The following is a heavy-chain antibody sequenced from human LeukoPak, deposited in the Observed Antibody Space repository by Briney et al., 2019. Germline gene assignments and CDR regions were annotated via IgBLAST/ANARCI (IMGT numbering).Heavy chain of an antibody. V-gene: IGHV3-9*01. D-gene: IGHD3-10*01. CDR3: AKDFGGAGSFFDY. Sequence: WVRQAPGKGLEWVSGISWNSGSIGYADSVKGRFTISRDNAKNSLYLQMNSLRAEDTALYYCAKDFGGAGSFFDYWGQGTLVTVSS. J-gene: IGHJ4*02. CDR2: ISWNSGSI.